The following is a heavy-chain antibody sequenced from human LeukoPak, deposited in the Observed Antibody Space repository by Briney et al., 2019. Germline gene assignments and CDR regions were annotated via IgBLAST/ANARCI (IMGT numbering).Heavy chain of an antibody. CDR1: GYTFTSYD. CDR3: ARGASRGYSGYDDNYYFGMDV. V-gene: IGHV1-8*01. D-gene: IGHD5-12*01. J-gene: IGHJ6*02. Sequence: GSVKVSCKASGYTFTSYDINWVRQATGQGLEWMGWMNPNSGNTSYAQKFQGGVTMTRNTSISTDYMELSSLRSEGTAVYDWARGASRGYSGYDDNYYFGMDVWGQGTTVTVSS. CDR2: MNPNSGNT.